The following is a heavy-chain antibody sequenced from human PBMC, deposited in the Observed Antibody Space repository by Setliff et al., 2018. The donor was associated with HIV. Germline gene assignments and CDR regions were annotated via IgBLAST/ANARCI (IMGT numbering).Heavy chain of an antibody. CDR1: GGSFSDNY. CDR2: INHSGRT. Sequence: SETLSLTCAVYGGSFSDNYWSWIRQSPGKGLEWIGEINHSGRTKYSPSLRSRVSISVDTSKTQFSLKLSSVTAADTAVYYCASAGSGTRAPPRYWGQGTLVTVSS. J-gene: IGHJ4*02. CDR3: ASAGSGTRAPPRY. D-gene: IGHD1-1*01. V-gene: IGHV4-34*01.